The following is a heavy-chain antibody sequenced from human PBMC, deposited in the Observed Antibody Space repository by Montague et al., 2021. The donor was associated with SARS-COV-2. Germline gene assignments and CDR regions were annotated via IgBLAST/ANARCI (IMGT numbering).Heavy chain of an antibody. CDR3: ARIPVGSKYYFDF. CDR2: TYYRSKWYN. D-gene: IGHD2-2*01. J-gene: IGHJ4*02. CDR1: GDSVSSNIAT. Sequence: CAISGDSVSSNIATWNWNRQSPSRGLEWLGRTYYRSKWYNDYAESVKSRITIDPDTSKHQFSLRLNSVTPEDTAVYYCARIPVGSKYYFDFWGQGTLVTVSS. V-gene: IGHV6-1*01.